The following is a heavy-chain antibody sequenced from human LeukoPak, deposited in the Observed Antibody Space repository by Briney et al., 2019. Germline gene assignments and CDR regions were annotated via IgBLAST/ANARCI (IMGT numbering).Heavy chain of an antibody. D-gene: IGHD2-2*01. CDR1: GFTLSSYA. CDR3: AKVSSTSCLDY. Sequence: PGGSLRLSCPASGFTLSSYAMRWVRQAPGRGLEWVSAISGSGGSTYYADSVKGRFTISRDNSKNTLYLQMNSLRAEDTAVYYCAKVSSTSCLDYWGQGTLVTVSS. J-gene: IGHJ4*02. V-gene: IGHV3-23*01. CDR2: ISGSGGST.